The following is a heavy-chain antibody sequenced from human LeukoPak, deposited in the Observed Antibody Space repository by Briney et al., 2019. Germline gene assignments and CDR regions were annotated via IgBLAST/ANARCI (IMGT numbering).Heavy chain of an antibody. CDR1: GITFSNHG. Sequence: GGSLRLSCALSGITFSNHGMNWVRQAPGKGLEWVSYISSSGSTIYYADSVKGRFTISRDNAKNSLYLQMNSLRAEDTAVYYCAKDGRIHYYDSSGYQYYFDYWGQGTLVTVSS. CDR3: AKDGRIHYYDSSGYQYYFDY. D-gene: IGHD3-22*01. V-gene: IGHV3-48*04. CDR2: ISSSGSTI. J-gene: IGHJ4*02.